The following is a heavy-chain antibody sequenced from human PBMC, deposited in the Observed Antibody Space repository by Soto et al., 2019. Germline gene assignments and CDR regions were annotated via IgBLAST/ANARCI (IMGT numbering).Heavy chain of an antibody. CDR1: GVSLTGYH. V-gene: IGHV4-59*01. Sequence: SETLSLTCNVSGVSLTGYHWNWIRQPPGKTLEWIGFVYYSGSVSYNPSPKGRASISVDRSKNQFSLRLTSVTAADTAVYYCARRLSLGSFDHWGQGTLVTVSS. CDR3: ARRLSLGSFDH. J-gene: IGHJ5*02. CDR2: VYYSGSV. D-gene: IGHD3-10*01.